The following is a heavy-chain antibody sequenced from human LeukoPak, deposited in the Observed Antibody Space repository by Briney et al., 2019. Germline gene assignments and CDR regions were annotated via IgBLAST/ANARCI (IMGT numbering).Heavy chain of an antibody. CDR1: GGSFSGYY. Sequence: SETLSLTCAVYGGSFSGYYWSWIRQPPGKGLEWIGEINHSGSTNYNPSLKSRVTISVDTSKYQFSLKLSSVTAADTAVYYCARGRGYSGSYLDYWGQGTLVTVSS. V-gene: IGHV4-34*01. J-gene: IGHJ4*02. CDR2: INHSGST. CDR3: ARGRGYSGSYLDY. D-gene: IGHD1-26*01.